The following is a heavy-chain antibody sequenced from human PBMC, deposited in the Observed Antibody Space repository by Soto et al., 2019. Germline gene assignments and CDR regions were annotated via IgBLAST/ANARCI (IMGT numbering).Heavy chain of an antibody. V-gene: IGHV1-18*01. Sequence: ASMKVSCKASGYTFTSYGISWVRQAPGQGLEWMGWISAYNGNTNYAQKLQGRVTMTTDTSTSTAYMELRSLRSDDTAVYYCARHYYDSSGYFQNFDYWGQGTLVTSPQ. D-gene: IGHD3-22*01. CDR1: GYTFTSYG. CDR3: ARHYYDSSGYFQNFDY. CDR2: ISAYNGNT. J-gene: IGHJ4*02.